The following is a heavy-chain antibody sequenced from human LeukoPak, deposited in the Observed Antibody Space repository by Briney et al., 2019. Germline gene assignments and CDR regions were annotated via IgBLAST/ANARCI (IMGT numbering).Heavy chain of an antibody. CDR3: AKEMDSIYARYRRGSFDI. V-gene: IGHV3-23*01. J-gene: IGHJ3*02. Sequence: GGSLRLSCAASGFTFSRYAMSWVRQAPGKGLEWVSDISDSGSTKYYADSVKGRFIISRDNSKNTLYLEMNSLRAEETAVYYCAKEMDSIYARYRRGSFDIWGQGTIVTVSS. CDR2: ISDSGSTK. D-gene: IGHD3-22*01. CDR1: GFTFSRYA.